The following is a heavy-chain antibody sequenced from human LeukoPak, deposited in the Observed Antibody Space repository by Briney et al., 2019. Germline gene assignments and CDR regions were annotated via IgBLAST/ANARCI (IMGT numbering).Heavy chain of an antibody. CDR2: INWDGGAY. D-gene: IGHD3-22*01. J-gene: IGHJ4*02. Sequence: GGSLRLPCTDPGNTFDDYGMTWVRQAPGKGLEWVSGINWDGGAYNYAASVKGRFTISRDNAKNSLYLEMNSLRVEDTAVYFCARDLSSSWYSLAYWGQGILVIVSS. CDR3: ARDLSSSWYSLAY. CDR1: GNTFDDYG. V-gene: IGHV3-20*04.